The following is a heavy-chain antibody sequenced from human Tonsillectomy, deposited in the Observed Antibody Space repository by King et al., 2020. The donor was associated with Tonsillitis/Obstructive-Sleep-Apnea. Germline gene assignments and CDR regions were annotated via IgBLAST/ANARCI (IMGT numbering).Heavy chain of an antibody. V-gene: IGHV1-3*04. CDR1: GYTFTSYA. CDR3: VRSSGLYYFDY. J-gene: IGHJ4*02. Sequence: QLVQSGAEVKKPGASVKVSCKASGYTFTSYALQWGRQAPGQRLEWMGWIITGNGNTKYSQNFQDRGTITRDTSASTAYMELSSLTSEDTAVYYCVRSSGLYYFDYWGQGTLVTVSS. CDR2: IITGNGNT. D-gene: IGHD6-19*01.